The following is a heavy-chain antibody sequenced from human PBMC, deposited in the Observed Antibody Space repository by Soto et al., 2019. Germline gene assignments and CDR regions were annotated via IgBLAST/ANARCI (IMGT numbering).Heavy chain of an antibody. D-gene: IGHD3-9*01. CDR2: FDPEDGET. V-gene: IGHV1-24*01. CDR1: GYTLTELS. Sequence: ASVKVSCKVSGYTLTELSMHWVRQAPGKGLEWMGGFDPEDGETIYAQKFQGRVTMTENTSTDTAYMELSSLRSEDTAVYYCATDPILTGYQFDYWGQGTLVTVSS. CDR3: ATDPILTGYQFDY. J-gene: IGHJ4*02.